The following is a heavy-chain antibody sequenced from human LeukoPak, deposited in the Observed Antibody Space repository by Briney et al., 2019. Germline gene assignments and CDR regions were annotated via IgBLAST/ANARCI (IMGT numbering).Heavy chain of an antibody. CDR1: GYSFASYW. J-gene: IGHJ4*02. CDR2: IYPGDSDT. CDR3: ARHSAIAVAATPTDY. V-gene: IGHV5-51*01. Sequence: GESLQISCLASGYSFASYWIAWVRQMPGKGLEWMGIIYPGDSDTRYSPSFQGQVTISVDKSINTAYLQWSSLKASDTAMYYCARHSAIAVAATPTDYWGQGTLVTVSS. D-gene: IGHD6-19*01.